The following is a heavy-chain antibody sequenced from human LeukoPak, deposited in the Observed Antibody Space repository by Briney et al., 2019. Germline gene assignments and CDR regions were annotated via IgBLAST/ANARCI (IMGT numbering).Heavy chain of an antibody. CDR1: GFTFSSYA. J-gene: IGHJ4*02. Sequence: PGRSLRLSCAASGFTFSSYAMSWVRQAPGKGLEWVSAISGSGGSTYYADSVKGRFTISRDNSKNTLYLQMNSLRAEDTAVYYCAKATYYDFWSGYYGFDYWGQGTLVTVSS. D-gene: IGHD3-3*01. CDR2: ISGSGGST. V-gene: IGHV3-23*01. CDR3: AKATYYDFWSGYYGFDY.